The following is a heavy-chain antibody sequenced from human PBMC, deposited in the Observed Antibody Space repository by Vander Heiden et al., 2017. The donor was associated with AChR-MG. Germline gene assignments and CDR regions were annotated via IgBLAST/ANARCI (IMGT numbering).Heavy chain of an antibody. Sequence: EVQLVESGGGLVQPGRSLRLSCAASGFTFAAYAMHWVRQAPGKGLEWVSGISWNSGSIGYADSVKGRLTISRDNAKNSLYLQMNSLRAEDTALYYCAKEKITRGQGVMGELDYWGQGTLVTVSS. V-gene: IGHV3-9*01. CDR3: AKEKITRGQGVMGELDY. J-gene: IGHJ4*02. CDR1: GFTFAAYA. D-gene: IGHD3-10*01. CDR2: ISWNSGSI.